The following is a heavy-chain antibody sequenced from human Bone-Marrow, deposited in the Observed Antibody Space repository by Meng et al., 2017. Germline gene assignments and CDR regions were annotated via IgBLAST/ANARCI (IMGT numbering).Heavy chain of an antibody. CDR3: ARARGTTFNVLRYFDHKRRGYFDY. J-gene: IGHJ4*02. V-gene: IGHV1-46*01. Sequence: ASVKVSCKASGYIFTNYYIHWVRQAPGQGLEWMGVINPSGGTTSYAQKFQGRVTMTRDTSTTTVYLELSSLRSEDTAVYYCARARGTTFNVLRYFDHKRRGYFDYWGQGTLVTVSS. CDR2: INPSGGTT. D-gene: IGHD3-9*01. CDR1: GYIFTNYY.